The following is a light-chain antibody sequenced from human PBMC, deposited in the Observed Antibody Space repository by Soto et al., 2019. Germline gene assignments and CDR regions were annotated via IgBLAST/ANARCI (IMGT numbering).Light chain of an antibody. J-gene: IGKJ2*01. CDR1: QSVSSAY. CDR2: GAS. Sequence: EIVLTQSPGTLSLSPGERATLSCRASQSVSSAYLAWYQQITGQAPRLLIYGASSRATGIPARFSGSASGTDFTLTISGLEPEDFAVYYCQQSGSSFYTFGQGTKLEIK. CDR3: QQSGSSFYT. V-gene: IGKV3-20*01.